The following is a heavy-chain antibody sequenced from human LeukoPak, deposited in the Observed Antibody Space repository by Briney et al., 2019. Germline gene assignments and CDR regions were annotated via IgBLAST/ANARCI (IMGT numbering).Heavy chain of an antibody. V-gene: IGHV3-21*01. Sequence: GGSLRLSCAGSGFTFSSYSMNWVRQAPGKGLEWVSSISSSSSYIYYADSVKGRFTISRDNARNSLYLQMNSLRAEDTAVYYCAKGGQYYGGNSGYWGQGTLVTVSS. J-gene: IGHJ4*02. CDR2: ISSSSSYI. CDR1: GFTFSSYS. CDR3: AKGGQYYGGNSGY. D-gene: IGHD4-23*01.